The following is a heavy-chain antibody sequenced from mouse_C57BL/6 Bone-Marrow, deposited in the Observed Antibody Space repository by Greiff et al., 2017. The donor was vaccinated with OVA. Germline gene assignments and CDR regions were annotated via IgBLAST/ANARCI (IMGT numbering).Heavy chain of an antibody. CDR1: GYTFTSYG. Sequence: QVQLKESGAELARPGASVKLSCKASGYTFTSYGISWVKQRTGQGLEWIGEIYPRSGNTYYNEKFKGKATLTADKSSSTAYMELRSLTSEDSAVYFCAREELRLREAMDYWGQGTSVTGSS. CDR3: AREELRLREAMDY. V-gene: IGHV1-81*01. CDR2: IYPRSGNT. D-gene: IGHD3-2*02. J-gene: IGHJ4*01.